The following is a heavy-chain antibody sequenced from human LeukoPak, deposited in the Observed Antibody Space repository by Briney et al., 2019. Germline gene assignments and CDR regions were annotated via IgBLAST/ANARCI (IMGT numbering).Heavy chain of an antibody. CDR2: ISGSGGST. D-gene: IGHD3-22*01. Sequence: PGGSLRLSCAASGFTFSSYAMSWVRQAPGKGLEWVSAISGSGGSTYYADSVKGRFIISRDNSKNTLYLQMNSLRAEDTAVYYCAKDLGGDYYDSSGYSDYWGQGTLVTVSS. CDR1: GFTFSSYA. J-gene: IGHJ4*02. CDR3: AKDLGGDYYDSSGYSDY. V-gene: IGHV3-23*01.